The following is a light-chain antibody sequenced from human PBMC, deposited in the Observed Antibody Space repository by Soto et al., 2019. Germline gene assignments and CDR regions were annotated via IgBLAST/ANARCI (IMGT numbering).Light chain of an antibody. V-gene: IGKV1-39*01. CDR1: QGISSH. CDR3: QQGYSTPQT. Sequence: DIQMTQSPSSLSASAGDRVTITCRASQGISSHLNWYQQKPGKAPKLLIYGASSLQSGVPSRFSGRGSGTDFTLTINSLQPEDFAIYYCQQGYSTPQTFGQGTKVEIK. CDR2: GAS. J-gene: IGKJ1*01.